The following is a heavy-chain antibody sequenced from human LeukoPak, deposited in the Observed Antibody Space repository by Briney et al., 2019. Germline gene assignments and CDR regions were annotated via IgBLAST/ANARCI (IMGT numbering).Heavy chain of an antibody. V-gene: IGHV3-9*01. CDR1: GFTFDDYA. J-gene: IGHJ3*02. CDR2: ISWNSGSI. D-gene: IGHD3-10*01. CDR3: AKSYYSAAPGAFDI. Sequence: PGGSLRLSCAASGFTFDDYAMHWVRQAPGKGLEWVSGISWNSGSIGYADSVKGRFTISRDNAKNSLYLQMNSPRAEDTALYYCAKSYYSAAPGAFDIWGQGTMVTVSS.